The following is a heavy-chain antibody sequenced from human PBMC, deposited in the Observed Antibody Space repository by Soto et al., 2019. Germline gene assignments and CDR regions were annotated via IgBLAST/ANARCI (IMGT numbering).Heavy chain of an antibody. Sequence: SETLSLTCNVSGGSISSSRDYWGWIRQPPGKGLERIGSIYYSGSIYFNPSLKNRLTISVDTSRNQFSLKLTSVTAADTTVYYCARHHSSGRFGGVLARYGMDVWGQGTTVTVSS. CDR1: GGSISSSRDY. CDR2: IYYSGSI. CDR3: ARHHSSGRFGGVLARYGMDV. D-gene: IGHD3-16*02. J-gene: IGHJ6*02. V-gene: IGHV4-39*01.